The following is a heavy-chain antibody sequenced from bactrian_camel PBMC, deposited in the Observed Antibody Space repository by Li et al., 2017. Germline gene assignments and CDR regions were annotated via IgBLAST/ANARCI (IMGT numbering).Heavy chain of an antibody. CDR3: AEGRGSRGEHCYSLNY. D-gene: IGHD6*01. CDR2: IYVYSGIP. V-gene: IGHV3-2*01. J-gene: IGHJ4*01. CDR1: GSTTGSHC. Sequence: HVQLVESGGGSVQPGGSLKLSCAVSGSTTGSHCIGWFRQAPGKEREALASIYVYSGIPWYSDSVKGRFTISRDSAKNTVYLQMNNLQPEDTATYYCAEGRGSRGEHCYSLNYWGQGTQVTVS.